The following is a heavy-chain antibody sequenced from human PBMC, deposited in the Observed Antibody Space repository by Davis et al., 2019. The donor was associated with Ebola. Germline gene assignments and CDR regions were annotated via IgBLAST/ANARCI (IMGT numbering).Heavy chain of an antibody. J-gene: IGHJ6*02. V-gene: IGHV4-34*01. CDR1: GGSFSGYY. Sequence: SETLSLTCAVYGGSFSGYYWSWIRQPPGKGLEWIGEINHSGSTNYNPSLKSRVTISVDTSKNQFSLKLSSVTAADTAVYYCASSKYYYGSGSYYGGYYYYGMDVWGQGTTVTVSS. CDR2: INHSGST. CDR3: ASSKYYYGSGSYYGGYYYYGMDV. D-gene: IGHD3-10*01.